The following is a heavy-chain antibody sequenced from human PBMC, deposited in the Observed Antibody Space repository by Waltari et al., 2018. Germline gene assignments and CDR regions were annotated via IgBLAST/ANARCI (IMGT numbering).Heavy chain of an antibody. V-gene: IGHV3-23*01. CDR1: GFTFSSYA. CDR3: AKLPLAPNYYYYGMDV. Sequence: EVQLLESGGGLVQPGGSLRLSCAASGFTFSSYAMSWVRQAPGKGLEWVSAISGSGGSTYYADSVKGRFTISRDNSKNTLYLQMNSLRAEDTAVYYCAKLPLAPNYYYYGMDVWGQGTTVTVSS. CDR2: ISGSGGST. D-gene: IGHD3-3*02. J-gene: IGHJ6*02.